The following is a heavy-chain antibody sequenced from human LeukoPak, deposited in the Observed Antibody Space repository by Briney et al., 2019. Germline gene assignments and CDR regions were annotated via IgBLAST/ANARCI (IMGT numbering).Heavy chain of an antibody. Sequence: PSETLSLTCTVSGVSISSYYWSWIRQPAGKGLEWIGRIYTSGGTNYNPSLKSRVTMSVDTSRNQFSLKLSSVTAADTAVYYCARDGYFYDSNGYRYFDYWGQGTLVIVSS. D-gene: IGHD3-22*01. CDR3: ARDGYFYDSNGYRYFDY. CDR1: GVSISSYY. CDR2: IYTSGGT. V-gene: IGHV4-4*07. J-gene: IGHJ4*02.